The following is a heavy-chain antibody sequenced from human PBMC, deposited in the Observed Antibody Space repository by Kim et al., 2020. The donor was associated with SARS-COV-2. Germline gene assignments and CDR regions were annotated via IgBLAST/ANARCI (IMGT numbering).Heavy chain of an antibody. V-gene: IGHV3-21*01. J-gene: IGHJ3*02. CDR3: ARVSRSEQWLVHWGAFDI. CDR2: ISSSSSYI. CDR1: GFTFSSYS. Sequence: GGSLRLSCAASGFTFSSYSMNWVRQAPGKGLEWVSSISSSSSYIYYADSVKGRFTISRDNAKNSLYLQMNSLRAEDTAVYYCARVSRSEQWLVHWGAFDIWGQGTMVTVSS. D-gene: IGHD6-19*01.